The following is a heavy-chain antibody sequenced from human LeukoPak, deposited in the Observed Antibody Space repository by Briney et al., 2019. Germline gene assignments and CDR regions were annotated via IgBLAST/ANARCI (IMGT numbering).Heavy chain of an antibody. CDR3: ERGSRYDYVWGSYREHNFAY. CDR1: GGSFRGYY. CDR2: INHIGST. V-gene: IGHV4-34*01. D-gene: IGHD3-16*02. J-gene: IGHJ4*02. Sequence: SETLSLTCAVYGGSFRGYYWSWIRQPPGKGLEWMGEINHIGSTNYNPSLKSRVTISVHRSKNQCFLKLSSVTAADTAVYYCERGSRYDYVWGSYREHNFAYWGQGTLVTVSS.